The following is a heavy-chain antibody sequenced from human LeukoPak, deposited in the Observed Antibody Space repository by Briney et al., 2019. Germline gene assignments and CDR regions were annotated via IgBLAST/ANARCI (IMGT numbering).Heavy chain of an antibody. D-gene: IGHD3-16*01. CDR2: INPNSGGT. Sequence: ASVNVSFTASGYTFTGYYMHWVRQAPGQGLEWMGWINPNSGGTNYEQKFQGRVTMTRDTSISTAYMELSRLRSDDTAVYYCARGGIFNYDAFDIWGQGTMVTVSS. J-gene: IGHJ3*02. CDR3: ARGGIFNYDAFDI. V-gene: IGHV1-2*02. CDR1: GYTFTGYY.